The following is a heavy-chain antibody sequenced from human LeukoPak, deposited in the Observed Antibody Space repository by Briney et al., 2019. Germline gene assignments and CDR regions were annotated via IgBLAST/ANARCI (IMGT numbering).Heavy chain of an antibody. V-gene: IGHV1-69*13. J-gene: IGHJ6*02. D-gene: IGHD2-2*01. CDR2: IIPIFGTA. CDR1: GYTFTSYD. CDR3: ARAYCSSTSCYYYYYYGMDV. Sequence: SVKVSCKASGYTFTSYDISWVRQAPGQGLEWMGGIIPIFGTANYAQKFQGRVTITADESTSTAYMELSSLRSEDTAVYYCARAYCSSTSCYYYYYYGMDVWGQGTTVTVSS.